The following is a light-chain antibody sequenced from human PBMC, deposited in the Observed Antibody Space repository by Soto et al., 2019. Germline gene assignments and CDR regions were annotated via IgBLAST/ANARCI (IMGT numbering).Light chain of an antibody. CDR3: QQYNNWPPIT. J-gene: IGKJ5*01. Sequence: EVVMTRSPATLSVSLGDRATLSCRASQSVSSNSLAWYQQKPGQAPRLLIYDASNRATGIPDRFSGSGSGTEFTLTISSLQSEDFAVYYCQQYNNWPPITFGQGTRLEIK. CDR2: DAS. CDR1: QSVSSN. V-gene: IGKV3D-15*01.